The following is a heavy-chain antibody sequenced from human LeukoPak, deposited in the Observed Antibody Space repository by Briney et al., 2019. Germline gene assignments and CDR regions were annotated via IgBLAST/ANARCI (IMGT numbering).Heavy chain of an antibody. CDR3: AKEIDGFDV. CDR2: IRFDGGDT. Sequence: GVFRRLSCASSGLTFNNYWMHWVRQAPGIGLVWVSSIRFDGGDTAYAASAKGRFTISRDNAKNTMFLQMNNLRAEDTAVYCCAKEIDGFDVWGQGTLVTVSS. CDR1: GLTFNNYW. V-gene: IGHV3-74*01. J-gene: IGHJ3*01.